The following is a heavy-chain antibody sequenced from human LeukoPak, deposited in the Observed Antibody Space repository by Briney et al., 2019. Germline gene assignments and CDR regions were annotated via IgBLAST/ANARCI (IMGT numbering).Heavy chain of an antibody. D-gene: IGHD3-22*01. Sequence: GGSLRLSCAASGFTFSNYAMNWVRQAPGKGLEWVSAVSGGGGTTYYGDSVKGRFTISRDNSKNTLHLQMHALRAEDTAVYYCARAMMVVTNLWGVSDSWGQGTLVTVSS. CDR1: GFTFSNYA. V-gene: IGHV3-23*01. CDR2: VSGGGGTT. CDR3: ARAMMVVTNLWGVSDS. J-gene: IGHJ4*02.